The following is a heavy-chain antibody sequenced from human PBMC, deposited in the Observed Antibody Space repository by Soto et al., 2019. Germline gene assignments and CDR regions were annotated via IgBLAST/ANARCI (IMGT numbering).Heavy chain of an antibody. CDR2: MNPNSGNT. J-gene: IGHJ3*02. CDR1: GYTFTSYD. CDR3: WIYCISTSCYDAFDI. D-gene: IGHD2-2*01. V-gene: IGHV1-8*01. Sequence: GASVKVPCKASGYTFTSYDINWVRQATGQGLEWMGWMNPNSGNTGYAQKFQGRVTMTRNTSISTAYMELSSLRSEDTAVYYCWIYCISTSCYDAFDIWGQGTMVTVSS.